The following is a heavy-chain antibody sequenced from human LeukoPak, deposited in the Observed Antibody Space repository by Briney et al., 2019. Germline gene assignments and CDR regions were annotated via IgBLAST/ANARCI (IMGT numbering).Heavy chain of an antibody. D-gene: IGHD3-22*01. CDR2: ISYDGSNK. CDR3: AKVAMIVVGRPYYFDY. V-gene: IGHV3-30-3*01. J-gene: IGHJ4*02. CDR1: GFTFSSYA. Sequence: GGSLRLSCAASGFTFSSYAMHWVRQAPGKGLEWVAVISYDGSNKYYADSVKGRFTISRDNSKNTLYLQMNSLRAEDTAVYYCAKVAMIVVGRPYYFDYWGQGTLGTVSS.